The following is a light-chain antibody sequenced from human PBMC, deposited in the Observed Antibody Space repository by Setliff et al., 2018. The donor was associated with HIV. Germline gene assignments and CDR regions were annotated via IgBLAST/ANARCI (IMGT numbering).Light chain of an antibody. V-gene: IGLV2-14*03. CDR2: DVS. CDR1: SSDVGGYNY. J-gene: IGLJ1*01. Sequence: QSAPTQPASVSESPGQSITISCTGTSSDVGGYNYVSWYQQHPGKAPKLRIYDVSNRPSGVSNRFSGSKSGNTVSLTISGLQAEDEADYYCSSYTSTSTLFVFGTGTKVTVL. CDR3: SSYTSTSTLFV.